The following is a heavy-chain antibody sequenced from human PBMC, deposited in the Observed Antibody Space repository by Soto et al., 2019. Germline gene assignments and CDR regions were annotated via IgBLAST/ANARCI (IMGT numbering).Heavy chain of an antibody. CDR2: INHSGST. J-gene: IGHJ4*02. CDR3: ARAGDILTGYQPTFDY. V-gene: IGHV4-34*01. CDR1: GGSFSGYY. D-gene: IGHD3-9*01. Sequence: XVTLSLTCAVYGGSFSGYYGSWIRQPPGKGLEWSGEINHSGSTNYNPSLKSRVTISVDTSKNQFSLKLSSVTAADTAVYYCARAGDILTGYQPTFDYWGQGTLVTVSS.